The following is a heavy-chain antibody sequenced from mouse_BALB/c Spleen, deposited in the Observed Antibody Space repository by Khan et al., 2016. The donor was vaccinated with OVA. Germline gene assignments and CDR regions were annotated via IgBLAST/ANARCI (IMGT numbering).Heavy chain of an antibody. CDR2: IYPGNGDT. D-gene: IGHD1-1*01. CDR1: GYTFTSYN. V-gene: IGHV1-12*01. Sequence: QVQLQQSGAELVKPGASVKMSCKASGYTFTSYNMHWVKQTPGQGLEWIGAIYPGNGDTSYNQKFKGKATLTADKSSSTAYMQLSSLTSEDSAVYYCARGEYYYGSRGAWFAYWGQGTLVTVSA. J-gene: IGHJ3*01. CDR3: ARGEYYYGSRGAWFAY.